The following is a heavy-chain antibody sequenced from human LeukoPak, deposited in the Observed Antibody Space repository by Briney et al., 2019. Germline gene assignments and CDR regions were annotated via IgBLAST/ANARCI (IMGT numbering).Heavy chain of an antibody. CDR2: IYYSGST. CDR1: GGSISSGGYY. Sequence: PQTLSLTCTVTGGSISSGGYYWSWIRQHPGKGLEWIGYIYYSGSTYYNPSLKSRVTISVDTSKNQFSLKLSSVTAADTAVYYCARVVPAAAHHLKFDYWGQGTLVTVSS. V-gene: IGHV4-31*03. CDR3: ARVVPAAAHHLKFDY. D-gene: IGHD2-2*01. J-gene: IGHJ4*02.